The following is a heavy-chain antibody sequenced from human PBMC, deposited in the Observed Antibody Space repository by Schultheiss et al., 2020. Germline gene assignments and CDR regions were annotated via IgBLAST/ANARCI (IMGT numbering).Heavy chain of an antibody. CDR1: GGSISSSNW. CDR2: IYHSGST. Sequence: SETLSLTCAVSGGSISSSNWWSWVRQPPGKGLEWIGEIYHSGSTNYNPSLKSRVTISVDKSKNQFSLKLSSVTAADTAVYYCARGPPPTYYDFWSGYLDYYYYGMDVWGQGTTVNVSS. V-gene: IGHV4-4*02. J-gene: IGHJ6*02. CDR3: ARGPPPTYYDFWSGYLDYYYYGMDV. D-gene: IGHD3-3*01.